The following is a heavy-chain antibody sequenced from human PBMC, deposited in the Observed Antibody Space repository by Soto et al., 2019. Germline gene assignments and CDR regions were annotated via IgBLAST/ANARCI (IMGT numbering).Heavy chain of an antibody. Sequence: AASVKVSCKASGYTFTSYAIGWVRQAPGQGLEWMGWISAYNGNTNYAQKLQGRVTMTTDTSTSTAYMELRNLRSDDTAVYYCARSRRPMIVVVIGLDPWGQGTLVTVSS. J-gene: IGHJ5*02. V-gene: IGHV1-18*01. D-gene: IGHD3-22*01. CDR3: ARSRRPMIVVVIGLDP. CDR1: GYTFTSYA. CDR2: ISAYNGNT.